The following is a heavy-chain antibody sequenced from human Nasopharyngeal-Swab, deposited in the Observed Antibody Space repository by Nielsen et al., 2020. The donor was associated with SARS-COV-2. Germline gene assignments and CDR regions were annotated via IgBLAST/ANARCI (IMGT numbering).Heavy chain of an antibody. CDR1: GGPITSIS. D-gene: IGHD1-1*01. CDR3: ARDRAGTTRNYMGYFYGMDV. Sequence: SEPLSPTCIAPGGPITSISWSWIRQPPGKGLEWIGHVYDSGNAYNTPSLESRVTPSADKSKNQFSMKMSAVTAADTAVYFCARDRAGTTRNYMGYFYGMDVWGQGTTVTVSS. CDR2: VYDSGNA. J-gene: IGHJ6*02. V-gene: IGHV4-59*01.